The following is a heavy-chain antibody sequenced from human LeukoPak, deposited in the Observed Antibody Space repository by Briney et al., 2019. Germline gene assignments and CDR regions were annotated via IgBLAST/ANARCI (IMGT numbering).Heavy chain of an antibody. D-gene: IGHD2-2*01. CDR2: IYYSGST. CDR3: ARTGCSSTSCFFDI. J-gene: IGHJ3*02. CDR1: GGSISSYY. Sequence: SETLSLTCTVSGGSISSYYWSWIRQPPGKGLEWIGYIYYSGSTYYNPSLKSRVTIPVDTSKSQFSLKLSSVTAADTAVYYCARTGCSSTSCFFDIWGQGTMVTVSS. V-gene: IGHV4-59*12.